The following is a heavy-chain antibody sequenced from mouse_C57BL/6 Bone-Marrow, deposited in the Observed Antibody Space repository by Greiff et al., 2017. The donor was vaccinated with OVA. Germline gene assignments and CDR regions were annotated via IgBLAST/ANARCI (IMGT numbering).Heavy chain of an antibody. CDR1: GFSLTSYG. J-gene: IGHJ4*01. V-gene: IGHV2-6*01. D-gene: IGHD1-1*01. Sequence: VMLVESGPGLVAPSQSLSITCTVSGFSLTSYGVDWVRQSPGKGLEWLGVIWGVGSTNYNSALKSRLSISKDNSQSQVFLKMNSLQTDDTAMYYCAIHYYGSSYDYYAMDYWGQGTSVTVSS. CDR3: AIHYYGSSYDYYAMDY. CDR2: IWGVGST.